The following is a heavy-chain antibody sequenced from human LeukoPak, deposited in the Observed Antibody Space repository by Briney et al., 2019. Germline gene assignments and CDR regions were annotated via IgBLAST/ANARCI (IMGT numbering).Heavy chain of an antibody. CDR1: GCTFTGYY. CDR3: ARGSTMRGDRLLYHDYYYYGMDV. Sequence: ASVKVSCKASGCTFTGYYMHWVRQAPGQGLEWMGWINPNSGGTNYAQKFQGRVTMTRDTSISTAYMELSRLRSDDTAVYYCARGSTMRGDRLLYHDYYYYGMDVWGQGTTVTVSS. V-gene: IGHV1-2*02. D-gene: IGHD3/OR15-3a*01. CDR2: INPNSGGT. J-gene: IGHJ6*02.